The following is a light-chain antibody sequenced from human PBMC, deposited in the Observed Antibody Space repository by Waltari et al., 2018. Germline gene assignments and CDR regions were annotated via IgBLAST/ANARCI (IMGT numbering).Light chain of an antibody. Sequence: SYALTQPPSVSVSPGQTASITPSCATCGDHNACWYQQKPGQSPVLVIYQDSKRPSGIPERFSGSNSGNTATLTISGTQAMDEADYYCQAWDSSTDYVFGTGTKVTVL. J-gene: IGLJ1*01. CDR3: QAWDSSTDYV. CDR2: QDS. V-gene: IGLV3-1*01. CDR1: TCGDHN.